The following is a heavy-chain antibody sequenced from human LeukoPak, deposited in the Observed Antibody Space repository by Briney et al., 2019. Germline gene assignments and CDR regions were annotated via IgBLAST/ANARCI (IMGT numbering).Heavy chain of an antibody. J-gene: IGHJ4*02. Sequence: GGSLRLSCSASGFTFSSYAMTWVRQTPGKGLEWVSGISGSGVSTYYADFVKGRFTISRDNSKNTLYLQMNSLRAEDTAVYFCAKDKSLGLPTYFDYWGQGTLVTVSS. CDR1: GFTFSSYA. D-gene: IGHD7-27*01. CDR3: AKDKSLGLPTYFDY. CDR2: ISGSGVST. V-gene: IGHV3-23*01.